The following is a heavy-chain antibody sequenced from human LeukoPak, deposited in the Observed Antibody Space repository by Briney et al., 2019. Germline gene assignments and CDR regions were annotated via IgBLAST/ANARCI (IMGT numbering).Heavy chain of an antibody. V-gene: IGHV4-59*01. J-gene: IGHJ6*02. D-gene: IGHD2-2*01. Sequence: PSETLSLTCTVSGGSISSYYWSWIRQPPGKGLEWIGYIYYSGSTNYNPSLKSRVTISVDTSKNQFSLKLSSVTAADTAVYYCARDIVVDKGGMDVWGQGTTVTVFS. CDR3: ARDIVVDKGGMDV. CDR1: GGSISSYY. CDR2: IYYSGST.